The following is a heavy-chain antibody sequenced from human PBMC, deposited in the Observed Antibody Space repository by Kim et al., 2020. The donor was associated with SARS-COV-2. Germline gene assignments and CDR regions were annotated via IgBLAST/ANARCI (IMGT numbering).Heavy chain of an antibody. CDR1: GFTVSSNY. CDR3: AREDTGYYYYAFDI. D-gene: IGHD3-22*01. CDR2: IYSGGST. Sequence: GGSLRLSCAASGFTVSSNYMSWVRQAPGKGLEWVSVIYSGGSTYYADSVKGRFTISRDNSKNTLYLQMNSLRAEDTAVYYCAREDTGYYYYAFDIWGQGTMVTVSS. V-gene: IGHV3-53*01. J-gene: IGHJ3*02.